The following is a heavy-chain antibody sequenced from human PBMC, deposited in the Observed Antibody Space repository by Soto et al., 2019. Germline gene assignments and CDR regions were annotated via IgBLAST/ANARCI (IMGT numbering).Heavy chain of an antibody. CDR3: ARMNYYGSGSYWAWFDP. J-gene: IGHJ5*02. D-gene: IGHD3-10*01. Sequence: QVQLVQSGAEVKKPGSSVKVSCKASGGTFSSYAISWVRQAPGQGLEWMGGIITIFGTANYAQKFQGRVTITADESTSTAYMELSSLRSEDTAVYYCARMNYYGSGSYWAWFDPWGQGTLVTVSS. CDR1: GGTFSSYA. CDR2: IITIFGTA. V-gene: IGHV1-69*01.